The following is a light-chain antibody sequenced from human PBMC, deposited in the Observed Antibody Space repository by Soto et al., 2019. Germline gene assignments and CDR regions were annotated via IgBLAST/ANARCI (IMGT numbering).Light chain of an antibody. V-gene: IGKV1-5*01. CDR2: DAS. CDR1: QSISTW. Sequence: DIQMTQSPSTLSASVGDRVSITCRASQSISTWLAWYQQKPGKAPELLIYDASSLESGVPSRFNASGSGTDFTLTISSLQPDDFATYYCQQYSSYWTFGQGTKVDI. CDR3: QQYSSYWT. J-gene: IGKJ1*01.